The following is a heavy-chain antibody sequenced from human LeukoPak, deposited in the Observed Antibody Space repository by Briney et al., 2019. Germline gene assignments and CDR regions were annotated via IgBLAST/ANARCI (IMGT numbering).Heavy chain of an antibody. J-gene: IGHJ3*02. CDR3: ARHDSFLFDI. CDR1: GGSISSYY. D-gene: IGHD2-21*02. CDR2: IYTSGST. Sequence: SETLSLTCTVSGGSISSYYWSWIRQPAGKGLEWIGRIYTSGSTNYNPSLKSRVTMSVDKSRNHLSLTLSSVTAADTAVYYCARHDSFLFDIWGQGTMVTVSS. V-gene: IGHV4-4*07.